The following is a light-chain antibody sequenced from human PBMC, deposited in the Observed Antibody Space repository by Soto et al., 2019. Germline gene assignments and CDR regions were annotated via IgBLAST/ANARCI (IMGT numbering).Light chain of an antibody. V-gene: IGLV1-47*02. CDR3: AAWDDSLSGQDWV. J-gene: IGLJ3*02. CDR2: SNN. Sequence: QSVLTQPPSASGTPGPRVTISCSGSSSNIGSSYVYWYQHLPGTAPKLLIHSNNQRPSGFPDRFSGSTSGSSAYLAISGLRSDDEADYDCAAWDDSLSGQDWVFGGGTQLTFL. CDR1: SSNIGSSY.